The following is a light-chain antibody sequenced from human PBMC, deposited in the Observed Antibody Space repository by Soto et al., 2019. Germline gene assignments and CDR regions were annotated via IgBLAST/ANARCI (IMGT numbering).Light chain of an antibody. CDR2: DAS. V-gene: IGKV1-5*01. CDR1: QSITNW. CDR3: QQYNNYSPP. J-gene: IGKJ1*01. Sequence: DIQMTQSPSTLSAYVGDRVTITCRASQSITNWVAWYQQKPGKAPRLLIYDASNLESGVPSRFSGGGSGTEFTLTVSSMQPDDFATYYCQQYNNYSPPVGQGPKVEV.